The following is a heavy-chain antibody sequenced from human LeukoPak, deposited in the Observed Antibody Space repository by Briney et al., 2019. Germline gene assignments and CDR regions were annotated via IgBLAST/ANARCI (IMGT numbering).Heavy chain of an antibody. V-gene: IGHV1-69*13. CDR3: ARGTSSSFWFDP. CDR2: IIPIFGTA. J-gene: IGHJ5*02. Sequence: SVKVSFTASGGTFTSYAISWVRQAHGQGLEWMGGIIPIFGTANYAQKFQGRVTITADESTSTAYMELSSLRSEDTAVYYCARGTSSSFWFDPWGQGTLVTVSS. CDR1: GGTFTSYA. D-gene: IGHD6-13*01.